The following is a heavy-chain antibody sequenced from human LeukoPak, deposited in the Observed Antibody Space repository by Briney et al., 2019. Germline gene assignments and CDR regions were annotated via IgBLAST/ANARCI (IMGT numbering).Heavy chain of an antibody. D-gene: IGHD4-17*01. V-gene: IGHV1-69*13. Sequence: ASVKVSCKASGGTFSSYAISWVRQAPGQGLGWMGGIIPIFGTANYAQKFQGRVTITADESTSTAYMGLSSLRSEDTAVYYCARDKVWDGDYAYDYWGQGTLVTVSS. CDR1: GGTFSSYA. CDR2: IIPIFGTA. J-gene: IGHJ4*02. CDR3: ARDKVWDGDYAYDY.